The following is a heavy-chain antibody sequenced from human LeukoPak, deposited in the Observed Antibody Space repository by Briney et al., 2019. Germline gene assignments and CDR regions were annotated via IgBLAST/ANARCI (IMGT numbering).Heavy chain of an antibody. J-gene: IGHJ5*02. CDR3: ARALGYCSGGSCTRGYNWFDP. Sequence: KPSETLSLTCTVSGGSISSSDYYWGWIRQPPGKGLEWIGSTYYGGSTYYNPSLKSRVTISVDTSMNQFSLKLSFVTTADTAVYYCARALGYCSGGSCTRGYNWFDPWGQGTLDTVPS. V-gene: IGHV4-39*01. CDR1: GGSISSSDYY. CDR2: TYYGGST. D-gene: IGHD2-15*01.